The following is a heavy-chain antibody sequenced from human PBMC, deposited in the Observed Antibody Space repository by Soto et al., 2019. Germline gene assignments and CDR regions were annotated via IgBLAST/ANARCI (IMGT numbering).Heavy chain of an antibody. D-gene: IGHD2-8*01. CDR3: SSRRHCSDGVCSEDS. J-gene: IGHJ4*02. CDR1: GFNFSVSA. V-gene: IGHV3-73*01. CDR2: IRSKANSYAT. Sequence: EVQLVESGGGLVQPGGSLKLSCAASGFNFSVSAVHWVRQASGKGLEWVGRIRSKANSYATAYGASVKGRFTISRDDSNNRAYLQMNRFKTEDTAVYYCSSRRHCSDGVCSEDSWGEGILFPVSS.